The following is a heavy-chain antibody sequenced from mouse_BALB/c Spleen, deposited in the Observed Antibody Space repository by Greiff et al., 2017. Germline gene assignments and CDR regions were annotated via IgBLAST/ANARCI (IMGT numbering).Heavy chain of an antibody. CDR1: GFSLTSYC. J-gene: IGHJ4*01. D-gene: IGHD2-10*02. Sequence: VQLQQSGPSLVQPSQSLSITCTASGFSLTSYCVHWVRQSPGQGLEWLGVIWRGGSTDYNAAFMSRLSITKDNSKSQVFFKMNSLQADDTAIYYCARGGGYGNYDAMDYWGQGTSVTVSS. V-gene: IGHV2-5-1*01. CDR2: IWRGGST. CDR3: ARGGGYGNYDAMDY.